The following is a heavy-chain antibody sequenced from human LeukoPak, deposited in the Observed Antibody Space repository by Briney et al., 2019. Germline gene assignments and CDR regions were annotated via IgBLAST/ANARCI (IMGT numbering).Heavy chain of an antibody. CDR3: ARVGGATAVTMYFEY. V-gene: IGHV3-48*02. CDR1: GITFSGYS. CDR2: MTTSGNTI. Sequence: GGSLRLSCVVSGITFSGYSMIWVRQTLGKGLEWLSFMTTSGNTIFYAESVKDRFTISRDNAKKSLYLQMNSLRDEDTAVYYCARVGGATAVTMYFEYWGQGTLVTVTS. J-gene: IGHJ4*02. D-gene: IGHD1-26*01.